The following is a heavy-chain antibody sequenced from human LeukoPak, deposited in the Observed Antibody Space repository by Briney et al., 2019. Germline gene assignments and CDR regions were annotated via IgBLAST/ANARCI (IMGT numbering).Heavy chain of an antibody. CDR1: GFTFSNAW. J-gene: IGHJ4*02. CDR2: IKSKSDGGTT. V-gene: IGHV3-15*01. CDR3: TTVPPWVTNGYSNY. Sequence: GGSLRLSCATSGFTFSNAWMSWVRQAPGKGLEWVGRIKSKSDGGTTEYAAPVRGRFTISRDDSENTVYLQMNSLKIDDTAVYYCTTVPPWVTNGYSNYWGQGTLVTVSS. D-gene: IGHD2-8*01.